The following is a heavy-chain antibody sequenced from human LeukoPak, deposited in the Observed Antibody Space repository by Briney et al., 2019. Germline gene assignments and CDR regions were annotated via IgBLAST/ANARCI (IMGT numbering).Heavy chain of an antibody. V-gene: IGHV1-8*03. CDR1: GYTFTSYD. Sequence: ASVKVSCKASGYTFTSYDINWVRQATGQGLEWMGWMNPNSGNTGYAQKFQGRVTITRNTSISTAYMELSSLRSEDTAVYYCARAITMVRGVFQYYFDYWGQGTLVTVSS. CDR2: MNPNSGNT. CDR3: ARAITMVRGVFQYYFDY. D-gene: IGHD3-10*01. J-gene: IGHJ4*02.